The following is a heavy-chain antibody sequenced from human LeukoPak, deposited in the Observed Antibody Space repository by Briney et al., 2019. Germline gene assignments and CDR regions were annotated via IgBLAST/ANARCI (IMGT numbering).Heavy chain of an antibody. D-gene: IGHD5-18*01. Sequence: PGGSLRLSCAASGFGFSVYWMHWVRQAPGKGLVWVAHINEDGTSASHADSVKGRFTISRDNAKNTLYLQMNSLTVEDTAVYYCVRVPTNSYGFGQWGQGPLVTVSS. J-gene: IGHJ4*02. CDR2: INEDGTSA. CDR1: GFGFSVYW. CDR3: VRVPTNSYGFGQ. V-gene: IGHV3-74*01.